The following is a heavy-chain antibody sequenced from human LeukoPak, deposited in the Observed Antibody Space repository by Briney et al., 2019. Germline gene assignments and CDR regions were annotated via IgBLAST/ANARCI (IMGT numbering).Heavy chain of an antibody. CDR1: GGSISSYY. CDR3: ARGGGILTGYYIPVY. D-gene: IGHD3-9*01. J-gene: IGHJ4*02. CDR2: IYYSGST. Sequence: SETLSLTCTVSGGSISSYYWSWIRQPPGKGLEWIGYIYYSGSTNYNPSLKSRVTISVDTSKNQFSLKLSSVTAADTAVYYCARGGGILTGYYIPVYWGQGTLVTVSS. V-gene: IGHV4-59*01.